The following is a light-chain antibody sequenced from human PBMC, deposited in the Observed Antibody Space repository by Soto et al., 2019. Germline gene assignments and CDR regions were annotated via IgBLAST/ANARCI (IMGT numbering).Light chain of an antibody. V-gene: IGKV1-9*01. Sequence: IQLTQSPSSLSASVGDRVTIPCRASQGVSSSLAWYQQKPGSAPKLLILAASILQSGVPSRFSGSGSGTDFTLTITSLQPEDFASYYCQQLNSYPLTFGQGTRLEIK. CDR2: AAS. J-gene: IGKJ5*01. CDR1: QGVSSS. CDR3: QQLNSYPLT.